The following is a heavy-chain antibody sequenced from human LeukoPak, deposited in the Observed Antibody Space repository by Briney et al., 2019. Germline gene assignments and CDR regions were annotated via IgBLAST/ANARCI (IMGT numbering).Heavy chain of an antibody. CDR3: ARDFFNYYGSGSYSIHGMDV. D-gene: IGHD3-10*01. Sequence: SETLSLTCTVSGGSISSYYWSCIRQPAGKGLEWIGRIYTSGSTNYNPSLKSRVTMSVDTSKNQFSLKLSSLTAADTAVYYCARDFFNYYGSGSYSIHGMDVWGQWTTVIVSS. CDR1: GGSISSYY. CDR2: IYTSGST. J-gene: IGHJ6*02. V-gene: IGHV4-4*07.